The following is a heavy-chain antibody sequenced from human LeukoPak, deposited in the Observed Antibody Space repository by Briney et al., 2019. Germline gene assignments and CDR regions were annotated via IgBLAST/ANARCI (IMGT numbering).Heavy chain of an antibody. CDR3: WVYSYGLAFDY. J-gene: IGHJ4*02. D-gene: IGHD5-18*01. CDR1: GGSISSGSYY. Sequence: SQTLSLTCTASGGSISSGSYYWSWIRQPAGKRLEWIGRIYTSGSTNYNPSLKSRVTISVDTSKNQFSLKLSSVTAADTAVYYCWVYSYGLAFDYWGQGTLVTVSS. V-gene: IGHV4-61*02. CDR2: IYTSGST.